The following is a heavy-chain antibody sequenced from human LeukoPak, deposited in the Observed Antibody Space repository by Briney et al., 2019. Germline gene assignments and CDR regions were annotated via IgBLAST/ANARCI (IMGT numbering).Heavy chain of an antibody. CDR3: ARGLGYSYGAYSY. J-gene: IGHJ4*02. V-gene: IGHV1-8*03. Sequence: GASVKVSCKASGYTFTSYDINWVRQATGHGLEWMGWMNPNSGNTGYAQKFQGRVTITRNTSISTAYMELSSLRSEDTAVYYCARGLGYSYGAYSYWGQGTLVTVSS. CDR2: MNPNSGNT. CDR1: GYTFTSYD. D-gene: IGHD5-18*01.